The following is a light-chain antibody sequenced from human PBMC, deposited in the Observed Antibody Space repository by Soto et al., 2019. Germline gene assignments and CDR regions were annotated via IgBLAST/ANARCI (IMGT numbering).Light chain of an antibody. V-gene: IGLV1-44*01. J-gene: IGLJ2*01. CDR3: AAWDDSLNGVV. Sequence: QSVLTQPPSASGTPGQTIALSCSGGSSNIGSHTVNWYQQLPGTAPRLLIYSNTQRPSGVPDHFSGSKSGTSASLAISGLQSEYEGDYYCAAWDDSLNGVVFGGGTKVTVL. CDR2: SNT. CDR1: SSNIGSHT.